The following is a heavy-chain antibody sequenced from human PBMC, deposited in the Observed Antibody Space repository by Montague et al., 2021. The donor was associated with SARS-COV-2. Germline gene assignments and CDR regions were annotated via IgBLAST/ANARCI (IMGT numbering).Heavy chain of an antibody. Sequence: IANYAQNFQGRVTITADKSTSTAYMELSSLRSEDTALYYCATNERGALDIWGQGTMVTVSS. CDR2: IA. CDR3: ATNERGALDI. J-gene: IGHJ3*02. D-gene: IGHD5-24*01. V-gene: IGHV1-69*02.